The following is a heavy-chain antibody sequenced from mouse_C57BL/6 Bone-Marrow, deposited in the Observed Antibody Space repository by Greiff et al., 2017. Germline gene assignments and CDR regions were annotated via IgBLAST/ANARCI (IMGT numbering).Heavy chain of an antibody. J-gene: IGHJ1*03. Sequence: VMLVESGAELARPGASVKMSCKASGYTFTSYTMHWVKQRPGQGLEWIGYINPSSGYTKYNQKFKDKATLTADKSSRTAYMQLSSLTSEDSAVYYSLRGYFDVWGTGTTVTVSS. CDR2: INPSSGYT. D-gene: IGHD1-1*01. CDR3: LRGYFDV. CDR1: GYTFTSYT. V-gene: IGHV1-4*01.